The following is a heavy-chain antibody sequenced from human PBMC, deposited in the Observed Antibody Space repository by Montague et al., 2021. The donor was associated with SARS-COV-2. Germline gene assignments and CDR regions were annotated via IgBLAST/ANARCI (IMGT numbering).Heavy chain of an antibody. V-gene: IGHV4-34*01. CDR1: GGSFSNYY. CDR2: VNQSGTT. J-gene: IGHJ3*02. Sequence: SETLSLTCAISGGSFSNYYWSWIRQPPGKGLEWIGKVNQSGTTIYNPSVKSGVTISEDTSKNQFYLRLNSVTAADTAVYYCARGRRAVVVAGAGPAGRAFDIWGQGTMVTVSS. D-gene: IGHD2-2*01. CDR3: ARGRRAVVVAGAGPAGRAFDI.